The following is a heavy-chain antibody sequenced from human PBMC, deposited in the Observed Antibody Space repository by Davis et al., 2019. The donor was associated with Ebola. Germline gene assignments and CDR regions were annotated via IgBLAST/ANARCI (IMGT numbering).Heavy chain of an antibody. CDR3: ARGPSVATAHYFDY. V-gene: IGHV1-3*01. J-gene: IGHJ4*02. CDR1: GYTFTSFG. Sequence: AASVKVSCKASGYTFTSFGVHWVRQAPGQRLEWMGWINAGKGNTKYSQKFQGRVTFTRDTSASTAYMELSRLRSDDTAVYYCARGPSVATAHYFDYWGQGTLVTVSS. CDR2: INAGKGNT. D-gene: IGHD2-21*02.